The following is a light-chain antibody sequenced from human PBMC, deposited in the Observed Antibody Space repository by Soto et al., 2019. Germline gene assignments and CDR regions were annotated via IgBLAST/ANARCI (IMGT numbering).Light chain of an antibody. CDR3: QHYNSYSEA. J-gene: IGKJ1*01. CDR2: KAS. Sequence: DIHMTQSPSTLSGSVGDRVTITCRASQTISSWLAWYQQKPGKAPKLLIYKASTLKSGVPSRFSGSGSGTEFTLTISSLQPDDFATYYYQHYNSYSEAFGQGTKVDI. V-gene: IGKV1-5*03. CDR1: QTISSW.